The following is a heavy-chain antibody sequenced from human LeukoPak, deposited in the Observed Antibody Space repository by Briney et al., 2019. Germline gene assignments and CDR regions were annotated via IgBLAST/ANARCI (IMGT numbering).Heavy chain of an antibody. V-gene: IGHV1-69*05. D-gene: IGHD6-13*01. CDR2: IIPIFGTA. CDR3: ARVVAAAGENWFDP. CDR1: GGTFSSYA. Sequence: SVKVSSKASGGTFSSYAISWVRQAPGQGLEWMGGIIPIFGTANYAQKFQGRVTITTDESTSTAYMELSSLRSEDTAVYYCARVVAAAGENWFDPWGQGTLVTVSS. J-gene: IGHJ5*02.